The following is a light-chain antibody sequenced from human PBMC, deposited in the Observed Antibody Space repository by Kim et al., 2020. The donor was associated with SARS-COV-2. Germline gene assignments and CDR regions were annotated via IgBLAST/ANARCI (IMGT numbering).Light chain of an antibody. J-gene: IGKJ4*01. V-gene: IGKV1-39*01. CDR1: ESISGY. CDR2: ATS. CDR3: QQSYTTPLT. Sequence: SAYVGDRVTITCRASESISGYLNWYQQKPGKAPKVVISATSSLQSGVPSRFTGGGSGTDFTLTISSLQPEDFATYYCQQSYTTPLTFGGGTKLEI.